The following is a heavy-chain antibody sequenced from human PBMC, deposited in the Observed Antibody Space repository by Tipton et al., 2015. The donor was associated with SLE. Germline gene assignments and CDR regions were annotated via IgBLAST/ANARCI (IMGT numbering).Heavy chain of an antibody. V-gene: IGHV4-28*03. J-gene: IGHJ3*02. CDR2: RFYSGYS. CDR3: ARELDTFDI. CDR1: VYSISSSHW. Sequence: TLSLTCNVSVYSISSSHWWGWIRQPAGKGLEWIGRFYSGYSDYNPSLNSRVTMSVDRSRNQLSLKLSSVTAADTAVYYCARELDTFDIWGQGTMVTVSS.